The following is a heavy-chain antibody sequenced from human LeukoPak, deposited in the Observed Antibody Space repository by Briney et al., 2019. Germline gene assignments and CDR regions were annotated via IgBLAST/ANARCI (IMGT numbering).Heavy chain of an antibody. CDR1: GGYIITSDHY. V-gene: IGHV4-39*07. CDR2: IYYTGST. D-gene: IGHD4-23*01. J-gene: IGHJ5*02. Sequence: SETLSLTCSVSGGYIITSDHYWGWIRQPPGKGLEWIGSIYYTGSTSTNPFFKSRVTVSVDTSKNQFSLNLTSVTAADTAVYYCARERYYYGGKTWFDPWGQGTLVTVSS. CDR3: ARERYYYGGKTWFDP.